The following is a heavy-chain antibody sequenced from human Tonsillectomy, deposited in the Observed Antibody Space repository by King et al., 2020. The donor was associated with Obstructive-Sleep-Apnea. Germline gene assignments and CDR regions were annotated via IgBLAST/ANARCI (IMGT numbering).Heavy chain of an antibody. CDR1: GFTFDDYA. D-gene: IGHD1/OR15-1a*01. V-gene: IGHV3-9*01. Sequence: VQLVESGGGWVQPGRSLRLSCAASGFTFDDYAMHWVRQAPGKGLEWVSGISWNSGSIGYVDSLKGRFTISRDNAKNSLYLQMNSLRAEDTAFYYCAKANNRVAEAFDIWGQGTMVTVSS. CDR2: ISWNSGSI. J-gene: IGHJ3*02. CDR3: AKANNRVAEAFDI.